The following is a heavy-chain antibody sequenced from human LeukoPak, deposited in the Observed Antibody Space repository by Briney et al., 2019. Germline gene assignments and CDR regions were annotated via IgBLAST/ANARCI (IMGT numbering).Heavy chain of an antibody. J-gene: IGHJ3*02. CDR2: ISSSSSYI. V-gene: IGHV3-21*01. CDR3: ARVGSGGLIDAFDI. D-gene: IGHD1-26*01. CDR1: GFTFSSYS. Sequence: GGSLRLSCAASGFTFSSYSMNWVRQAPGKGLEWVSSISSSSSYIYYADSVKGRFTISRDNAKNSLYLQMNSLRAEDTAVYYCARVGSGGLIDAFDIWGQGTMVTVSS.